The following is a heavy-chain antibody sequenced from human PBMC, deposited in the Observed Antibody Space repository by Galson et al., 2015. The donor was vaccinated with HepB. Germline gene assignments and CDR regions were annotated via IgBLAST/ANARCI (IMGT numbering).Heavy chain of an antibody. CDR2: ISSSSSYI. D-gene: IGHD3-3*01. J-gene: IGHJ4*02. CDR1: GFTFSSYS. Sequence: SLRLSCAASGFTFSSYSMNWVRQAPGKGLEWVSSISSSSSYIYYADSVKGRFTISRDNAKNSLYLQMNSLRAEDTAVYYCARDNSYGRRFLEWLSTTYIDYWGQGTLVTVSS. V-gene: IGHV3-21*01. CDR3: ARDNSYGRRFLEWLSTTYIDY.